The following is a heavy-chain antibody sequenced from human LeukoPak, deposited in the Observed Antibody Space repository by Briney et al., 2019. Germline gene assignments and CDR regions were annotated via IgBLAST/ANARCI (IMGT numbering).Heavy chain of an antibody. D-gene: IGHD2-2*01. CDR2: IYYSGST. V-gene: IGHV4-59*08. CDR3: AIHYHLPNYYYYGMDV. CDR1: GGSISSYY. Sequence: SETLSLTCTVSGGSISSYYWSWIRQPPGKGLEWIGYIYYSGSTNYNPSLKSRVTISVDTSKNQFSLKLSSVTAADTAVYYCAIHYHLPNYYYYGMDVWGQGTTVTVSS. J-gene: IGHJ6*02.